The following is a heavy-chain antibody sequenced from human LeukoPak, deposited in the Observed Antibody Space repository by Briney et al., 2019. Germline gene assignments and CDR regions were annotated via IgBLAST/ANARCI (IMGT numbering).Heavy chain of an antibody. D-gene: IGHD2-2*01. CDR1: GGSFSGYY. V-gene: IGHV4-34*01. CDR3: ARDLGVTSVPYYYYGMDV. Sequence: PSETLSLTCAVYGGSFSGYYWSWIRQPPGKGLEWIGEINHSGSTNYNPSLKSRVTISVDTSKDQFSLKLSSVTAADTAVYYCARDLGVTSVPYYYYGMDVWGQGTTVTVSS. J-gene: IGHJ6*02. CDR2: INHSGST.